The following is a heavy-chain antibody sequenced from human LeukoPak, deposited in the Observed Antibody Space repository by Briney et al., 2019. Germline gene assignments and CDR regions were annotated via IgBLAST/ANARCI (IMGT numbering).Heavy chain of an antibody. CDR3: ARSIAAQRFED. V-gene: IGHV5-51*01. CDR2: IYPGDSDT. D-gene: IGHD6-6*01. J-gene: IGHJ4*02. Sequence: GQSLNISCKGSGYSFTSYWIGWVRQMPGKGLEWMGIIYPGDSDTRYSPSFQGQVTISADKSISTAYLQWSSLKASDTAMYYCARSIAAQRFEDCGEGTLVTVSS. CDR1: GYSFTSYW.